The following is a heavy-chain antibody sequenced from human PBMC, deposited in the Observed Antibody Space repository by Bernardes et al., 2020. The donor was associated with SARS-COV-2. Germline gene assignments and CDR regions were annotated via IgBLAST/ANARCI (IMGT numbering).Heavy chain of an antibody. CDR1: GYSFTNYW. CDR3: ARSYYYDYSGPLDY. Sequence: GESLKISCKGSGYSFTNYWIGWVRQMPGKGLEWMGVIYPDDSDTRYSPSFQGQVTISVDKSINTAYLQWSSLKASDTAMYFFARSYYYDYSGPLDYWGQGTLVTVSS. D-gene: IGHD3-22*01. J-gene: IGHJ4*02. V-gene: IGHV5-51*01. CDR2: IYPDDSDT.